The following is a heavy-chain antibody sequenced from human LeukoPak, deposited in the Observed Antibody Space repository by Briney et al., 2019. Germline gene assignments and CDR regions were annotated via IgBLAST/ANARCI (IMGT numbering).Heavy chain of an antibody. V-gene: IGHV3-30*04. CDR1: GFTFSGSA. D-gene: IGHD6-25*01. J-gene: IGHJ4*02. CDR2: ISYDGSNK. Sequence: GGSLRLSCATSGFTFSGSAMHWVRQAPGKGLEWVAVISYDGSNKYYADSVKGRFTISRDNSKNTLYLQMNSLRAEDTAVYYCAKDLGKRLRVIDYWGQGTLVTVSS. CDR3: AKDLGKRLRVIDY.